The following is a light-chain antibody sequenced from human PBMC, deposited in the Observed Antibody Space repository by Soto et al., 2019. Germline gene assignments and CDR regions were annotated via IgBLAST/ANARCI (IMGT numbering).Light chain of an antibody. Sequence: GDRVTLTCRASQSISSWLAWYQQKPGKAPKVLIYDASSLESGVPSRFSGSGSGTEFSLTISSLQPDDFATYYCQQYNHYWTFGQGTRVEIK. CDR3: QQYNHYWT. J-gene: IGKJ1*01. V-gene: IGKV1-5*01. CDR2: DAS. CDR1: QSISSW.